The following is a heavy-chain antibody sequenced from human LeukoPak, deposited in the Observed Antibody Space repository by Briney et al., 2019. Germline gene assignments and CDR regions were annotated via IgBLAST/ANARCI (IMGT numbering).Heavy chain of an antibody. Sequence: ASVTVSCKASGGTFSSYAISWVRQAPGQGLEWMGRIIPILGIANYAQKFQGRVTITADKSTSTAYMELSSLRSEDTAVYYCARRITMVRGVISDYWGQGTLVTVSS. CDR2: IIPILGIA. CDR1: GGTFSSYA. CDR3: ARRITMVRGVISDY. V-gene: IGHV1-69*04. J-gene: IGHJ4*02. D-gene: IGHD3-10*01.